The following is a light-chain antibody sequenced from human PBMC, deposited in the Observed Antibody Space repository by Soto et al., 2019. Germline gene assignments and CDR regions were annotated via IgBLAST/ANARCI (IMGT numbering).Light chain of an antibody. J-gene: IGLJ1*01. CDR1: SSDVGGYNY. CDR3: SSYKSRTTYV. CDR2: EVS. V-gene: IGLV2-14*01. Sequence: QSALTQPASVSGSPGQSITISCTGTSSDVGGYNYVSWYQQHPGKAPKLMIYEVSNRPSGVSFRFSGSKSGNTASLTISGLQDEEEADYYCSSYKSRTTYVFGTGTKATV.